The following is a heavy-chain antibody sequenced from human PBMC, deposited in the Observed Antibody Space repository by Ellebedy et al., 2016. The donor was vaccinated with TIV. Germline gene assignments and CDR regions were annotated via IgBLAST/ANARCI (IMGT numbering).Heavy chain of an antibody. CDR3: ARERIGAGGTYYYGMDV. Sequence: ASVKVSCXASGYTFTSYGISWVRQAPGQGLEWMGWISGDNGDTKYAEKFQGRVTMTTDTSTSTAYMELRSLRSDDTAVHYCARERIGAGGTYYYGMDVWGQGTTVTVSS. J-gene: IGHJ6*02. V-gene: IGHV1-18*04. D-gene: IGHD6-13*01. CDR1: GYTFTSYG. CDR2: ISGDNGDT.